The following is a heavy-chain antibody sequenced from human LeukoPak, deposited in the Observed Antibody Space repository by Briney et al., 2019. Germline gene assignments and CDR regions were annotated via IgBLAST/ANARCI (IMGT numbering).Heavy chain of an antibody. CDR1: GYTFTGYY. Sequence: GASVKVSCKASGYTFTGYYIQWVRQAPGQGLEWMGWINPNSGGTNYAQKFQGRVTMTRDTSISTAYMELSRLRSDDTAVYYCARARIAALYYFDYWGQGTLVTVSS. CDR3: ARARIAALYYFDY. J-gene: IGHJ4*02. V-gene: IGHV1-2*02. D-gene: IGHD6-13*01. CDR2: INPNSGGT.